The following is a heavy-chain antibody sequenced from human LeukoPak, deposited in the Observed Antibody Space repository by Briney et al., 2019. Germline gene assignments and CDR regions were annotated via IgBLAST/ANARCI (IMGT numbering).Heavy chain of an antibody. J-gene: IGHJ6*02. CDR2: ISSSSSYI. Sequence: GGSLRLSCAASGFTFSSYSMNWVRQATGKGLEWVSSISSSSSYIYYADSVKGRFTISRDNAKNSLYLQMNSLRAEDTAVYYCARGYLNVLRFLEWLRVHMDVWGQGTTVTVSS. D-gene: IGHD3-3*01. CDR1: GFTFSSYS. CDR3: ARGYLNVLRFLEWLRVHMDV. V-gene: IGHV3-21*01.